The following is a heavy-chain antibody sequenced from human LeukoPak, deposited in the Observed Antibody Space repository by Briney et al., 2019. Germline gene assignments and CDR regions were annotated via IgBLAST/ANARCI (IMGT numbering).Heavy chain of an antibody. CDR1: GYTLTELS. CDR2: FDPEDGET. Sequence: ASAKVSCKVSGYTLTELSMHWVRQAPGKGLEWMGGFDPEDGETIYAQKFQGRVTMTEDTSTDTAYMELSSLRSEDTAVYYCATQITSCYMDCWFDPWGQGTLVTVSS. V-gene: IGHV1-24*01. J-gene: IGHJ5*02. CDR3: ATQITSCYMDCWFDP. D-gene: IGHD2-2*02.